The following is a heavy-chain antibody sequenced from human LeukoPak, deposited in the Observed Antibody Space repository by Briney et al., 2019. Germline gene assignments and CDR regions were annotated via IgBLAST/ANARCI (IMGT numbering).Heavy chain of an antibody. V-gene: IGHV3-9*01. Sequence: PGGSLRLSCAASGFTFDDYAMHWVRQAPGKGLEWVSGISWNSGSIGYADSVKGRFTISRDNAKNSLYLQMNSLRAEDTALYYCAKSPNYIVGATTYFDYWGQGTLVTVSS. D-gene: IGHD1-26*01. CDR2: ISWNSGSI. CDR3: AKSPNYIVGATTYFDY. CDR1: GFTFDDYA. J-gene: IGHJ4*02.